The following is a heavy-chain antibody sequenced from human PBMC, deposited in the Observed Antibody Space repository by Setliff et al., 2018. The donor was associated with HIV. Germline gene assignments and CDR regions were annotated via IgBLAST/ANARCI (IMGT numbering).Heavy chain of an antibody. V-gene: IGHV1-3*01. D-gene: IGHD3-10*01. CDR1: GYTFTTYA. Sequence: ASVKVSCKTSGYTFTTYAIHWVRQAPGQRLEWMGWINGGNGHTKSSERFQGRVTFSRDSSASTAQMELSSLTSEDTAVYFCARDSRYGSGSYYTANSFDYWGQGTLVTVSS. CDR2: INGGNGHT. CDR3: ARDSRYGSGSYYTANSFDY. J-gene: IGHJ4*02.